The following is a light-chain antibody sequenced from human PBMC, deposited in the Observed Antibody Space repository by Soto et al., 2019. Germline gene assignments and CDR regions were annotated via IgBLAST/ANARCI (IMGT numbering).Light chain of an antibody. CDR2: GAS. CDR3: QQYNNWPPIT. V-gene: IGKV3-15*01. J-gene: IGKJ5*01. CDR1: QSVSSN. Sequence: EIVMTQSPATLSVSPGERATLSCRASQSVSSNLAWYQQKPGQAPRLLILGASTRAAGIPARFSGSGSGTEFSLTISSLQSEDFAVYYCQQYNNWPPITFGQGTRLEIK.